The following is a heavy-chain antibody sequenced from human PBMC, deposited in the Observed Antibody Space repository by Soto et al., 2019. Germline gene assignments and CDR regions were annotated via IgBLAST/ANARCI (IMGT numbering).Heavy chain of an antibody. CDR1: GFSLSTTGVA. J-gene: IGHJ4*02. D-gene: IGHD4-17*01. Sequence: QITLQESGPTLVKPTQTLTLTCIFSGFSLSTTGVAVGWIRQPPGKALEWLALIYWNDYSHYNPSLKSRLTITKDNSKHQVVRTMTNMDPVDTATYCCAHWDSGDYARLQSFDYWGQGTLVTVSS. CDR3: AHWDSGDYARLQSFDY. CDR2: IYWNDYS. V-gene: IGHV2-5*01.